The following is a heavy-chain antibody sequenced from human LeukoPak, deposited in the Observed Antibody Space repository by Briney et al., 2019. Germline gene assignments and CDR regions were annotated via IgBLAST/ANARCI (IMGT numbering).Heavy chain of an antibody. J-gene: IGHJ4*02. CDR3: ARDKGLRDGYNYFPFDY. D-gene: IGHD5-12*01. V-gene: IGHV4-34*01. CDR1: GGSFSGYY. Sequence: PSETLSLTCAVYGGSFSGYYWSWIRQPPGKGLEWIGEINHSGSTNYNPSLKSRVTISVDTSKNQFSLKLSSVTAADTAVYYCARDKGLRDGYNYFPFDYWGQGTLVTVSS. CDR2: INHSGST.